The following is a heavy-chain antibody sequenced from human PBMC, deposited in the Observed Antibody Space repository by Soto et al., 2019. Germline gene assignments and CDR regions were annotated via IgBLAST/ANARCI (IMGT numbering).Heavy chain of an antibody. V-gene: IGHV4-39*01. J-gene: IGHJ6*02. CDR2: IYYSGST. CDR1: GGSISSSSYY. D-gene: IGHD3-22*01. CDR3: ARLALRVIVVDYGMDV. Sequence: SETLSLTCTVSGGSISSSSYYWGWIHQPPGKGLEWIGSIYYSGSTYYNPSLKSRVTISVDTSKNQFSLKLSSVTAADTAVYYCARLALRVIVVDYGMDVWGQGTTVTAP.